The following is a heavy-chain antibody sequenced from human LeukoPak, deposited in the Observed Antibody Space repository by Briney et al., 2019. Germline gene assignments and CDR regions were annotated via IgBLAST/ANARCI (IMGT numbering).Heavy chain of an antibody. Sequence: SETLSLTCTVSGGSISSGDYYWSWIRQPPGKGLEWIGYIYHSGSTYYNPSLRSRVTISVDRSKNQFSLKLSSVAAADTAVYYCAKGYSSSPGMFDYWGQGTLVTVSS. CDR1: GGSISSGDYY. V-gene: IGHV4-30-2*01. CDR3: AKGYSSSPGMFDY. J-gene: IGHJ4*02. D-gene: IGHD6-13*01. CDR2: IYHSGST.